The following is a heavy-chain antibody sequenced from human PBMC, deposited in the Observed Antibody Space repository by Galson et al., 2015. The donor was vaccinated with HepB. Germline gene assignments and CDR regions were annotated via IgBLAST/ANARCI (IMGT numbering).Heavy chain of an antibody. D-gene: IGHD3-22*01. CDR1: GFPFSTYA. CDR2: NSGSGVAT. J-gene: IGHJ1*01. CDR3: AKPLSRRYYYDSSGYPEGGFQH. Sequence: SLRLSCAASGFPFSTYAMSWVRQAPGKGLEWVSSNSGSGVATYYADSVKGRFTISRDNSKNTLYLQMNSLRAEDTAVYYCAKPLSRRYYYDSSGYPEGGFQHWGQGTLVTVSS. V-gene: IGHV3-23*01.